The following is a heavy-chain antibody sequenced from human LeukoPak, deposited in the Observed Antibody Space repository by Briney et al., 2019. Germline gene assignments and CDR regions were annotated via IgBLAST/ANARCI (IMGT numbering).Heavy chain of an antibody. CDR3: ARDNGGRYYFDY. CDR1: GYTFTSYG. Sequence: ASVKVSCKASGYTFTSYGISWVRQAPGQGLEWMGWISAYNGNTNYAQKLQGRVTITADKSTSTAYMELSSLRSEDTAVYYCARDNGGRYYFDYWGQGTLVTVSP. CDR2: ISAYNGNT. V-gene: IGHV1-18*01. D-gene: IGHD3-16*01. J-gene: IGHJ4*02.